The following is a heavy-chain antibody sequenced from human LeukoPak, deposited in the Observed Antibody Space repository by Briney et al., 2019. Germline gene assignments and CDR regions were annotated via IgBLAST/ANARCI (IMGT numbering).Heavy chain of an antibody. CDR2: INHRGDT. CDR1: GGSFSACY. CDR3: ARGPTISETGYFDY. V-gene: IGHV4-34*01. D-gene: IGHD1-1*01. J-gene: IGHJ4*03. Sequence: SETLSLTCAVYGGSFSACYWSWIRQSPGKGLEWIAEINHRGDTNYNPSVKSRVSISVDTSKNQFSLKVTSLTAADTAVYYCARGPTISETGYFDYWGKGTLVTVSS.